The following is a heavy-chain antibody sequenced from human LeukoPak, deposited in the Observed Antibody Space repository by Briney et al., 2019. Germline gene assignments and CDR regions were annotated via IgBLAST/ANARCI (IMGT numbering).Heavy chain of an antibody. CDR1: GFTFSSYS. Sequence: GGSLRLSCAASGFTFSSYSMNWVRQAPGKGLEWVSSISSSSSYIYYADSVKGRFTISRDNAKNSLYLQMNSLRAEDTAVYYCWTTVTRDYYYGMDVWGQGTTVTVSS. D-gene: IGHD4-4*01. CDR3: WTTVTRDYYYGMDV. J-gene: IGHJ6*02. V-gene: IGHV3-21*01. CDR2: ISSSSSYI.